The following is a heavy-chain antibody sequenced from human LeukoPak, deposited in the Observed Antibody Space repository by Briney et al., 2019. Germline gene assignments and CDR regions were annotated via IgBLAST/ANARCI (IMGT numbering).Heavy chain of an antibody. CDR1: GGYINNYY. Sequence: SETLSLTCTVSGGYINNYYWTWIRQPPPRGLECIGYVYYTGSTYYNPSLKSRVTISVDSSKNQFSLKLISVTAAETAVNYFARDSTTVTTRHFDYWGQGTLVTVSS. D-gene: IGHD4-17*01. CDR2: VYYTGST. J-gene: IGHJ4*02. V-gene: IGHV4-59*01. CDR3: ARDSTTVTTRHFDY.